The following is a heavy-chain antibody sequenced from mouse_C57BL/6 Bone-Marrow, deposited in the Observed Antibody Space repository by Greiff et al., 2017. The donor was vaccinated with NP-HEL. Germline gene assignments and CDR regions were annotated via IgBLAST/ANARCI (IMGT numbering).Heavy chain of an antibody. CDR3: ARMGRAWFAY. CDR2: IYPRSGNT. D-gene: IGHD4-1*01. CDR1: GYTFTSYG. V-gene: IGHV1-81*01. J-gene: IGHJ3*01. Sequence: VQRVESGAELARPGASVKLSCKASGYTFTSYGISWVKQSTGQGLEWIGEIYPRSGNTYYNEKFKGKATLTADKSSSTAYMELRSLTSEDSAVYFCARMGRAWFAYWGQGTLVTVSA.